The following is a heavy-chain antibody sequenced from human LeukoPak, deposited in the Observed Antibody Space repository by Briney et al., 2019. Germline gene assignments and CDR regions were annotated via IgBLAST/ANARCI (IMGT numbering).Heavy chain of an antibody. V-gene: IGHV1-2*02. CDR2: INPNSGRT. CDR1: GYTFIGYY. CDR3: ARDASPFDY. Sequence: ASVRVSCKASGYTFIGYYIHWVRQAPGQGLEWMGWINPNSGRTNYEEKFQGRVTMTRDTSISTAYMELSRLRSDDTAVYYCARDASPFDYWGQGTLVTVSS. J-gene: IGHJ4*02.